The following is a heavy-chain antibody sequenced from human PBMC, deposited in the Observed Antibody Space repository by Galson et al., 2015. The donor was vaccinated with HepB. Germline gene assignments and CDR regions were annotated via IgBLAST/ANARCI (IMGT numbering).Heavy chain of an antibody. CDR1: GFTFSSYA. CDR2: ISGSGGST. J-gene: IGHJ3*02. D-gene: IGHD3-22*01. CDR3: AKEDYYDSSGYYPRLDAFDI. Sequence: SLRLSCAASGFTFSSYAMSWVRQAPGKGLEWVSAISGSGGSTYYADSVKGRFTISRDNSKNTLYLQMNSLRAEDTAVYYCAKEDYYDSSGYYPRLDAFDIWGQGTMVTVSS. V-gene: IGHV3-23*01.